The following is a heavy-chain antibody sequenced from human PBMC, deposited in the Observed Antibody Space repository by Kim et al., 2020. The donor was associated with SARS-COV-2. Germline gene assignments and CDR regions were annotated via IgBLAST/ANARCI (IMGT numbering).Heavy chain of an antibody. CDR3: ARAGRTFFGVVGAFDI. CDR1: GGSISSGGYY. D-gene: IGHD3-3*01. V-gene: IGHV4-31*03. Sequence: SETLSLTCTVSGGSISSGGYYWSWIHQHPGKGLEWIGYIYYSGSTYYNPSLKSRVTISVDTSKNQFSLKLSSVTAADTAVYYCARAGRTFFGVVGAFDIWGQGTMVTVSS. CDR2: IYYSGST. J-gene: IGHJ3*02.